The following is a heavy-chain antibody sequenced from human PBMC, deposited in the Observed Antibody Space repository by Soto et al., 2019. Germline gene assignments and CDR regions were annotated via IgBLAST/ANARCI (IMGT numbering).Heavy chain of an antibody. CDR2: VYYSGST. J-gene: IGHJ1*01. CDR3: ANTLRGDYYFFQH. D-gene: IGHD2-21*02. V-gene: IGHV4-39*01. CDR1: GVSITTSSYF. Sequence: SETLSLSCTVSGVSITTSSYFWGWIRQPPGKGLEWIGSVYYSGSTYYNPSLKSRVTISVDTSKNQFSLKLTSVTATETAVYYCANTLRGDYYFFQHWGQGSLVTVS.